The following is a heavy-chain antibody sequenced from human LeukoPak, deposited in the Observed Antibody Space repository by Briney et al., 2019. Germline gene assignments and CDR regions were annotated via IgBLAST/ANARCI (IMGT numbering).Heavy chain of an antibody. J-gene: IGHJ3*02. CDR3: ARDRDTMGRGVNAFDI. Sequence: PGRSLRLSCAVSGFTFSSYAMHWVRQAPGKGLEWVAVISYDGSNKYYADSVKGRFTISKDNTKHTLYLQMNSLRAEDTAVYYCARDRDTMGRGVNAFDIWGQGTMVTVSS. D-gene: IGHD3-10*01. CDR1: GFTFSSYA. V-gene: IGHV3-30-3*01. CDR2: ISYDGSNK.